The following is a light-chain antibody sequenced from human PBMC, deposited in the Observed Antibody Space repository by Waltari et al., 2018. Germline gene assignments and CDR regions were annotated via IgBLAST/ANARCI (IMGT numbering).Light chain of an antibody. J-gene: IGLJ2*01. CDR3: QAWDRNTYVV. CDR1: KLEDRY. CDR2: QDS. Sequence: SYELTQSPSVSVSPGQTASISCSGDKLEDRYVCWYQQKPGQSPVLVLHQDSKRPSGIPERFSGVNSANTATLTISETQAMDEADYYCQAWDRNTYVVFGGGTKLTVL. V-gene: IGLV3-1*01.